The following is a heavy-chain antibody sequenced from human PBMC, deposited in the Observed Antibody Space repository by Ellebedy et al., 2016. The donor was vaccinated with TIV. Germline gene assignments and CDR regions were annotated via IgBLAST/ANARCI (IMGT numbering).Heavy chain of an antibody. Sequence: ASVKVSCKASGYTFTSYGITWVRLAPGQGLEWMGWISAYNDNTNYAQRFQGRVTMTTDTSTSTAYMELRSLKSDDTAVYYCARSLFDGDFHWPPGYWGQGTLVSVSS. J-gene: IGHJ4*02. D-gene: IGHD3-9*01. CDR2: ISAYNDNT. CDR1: GYTFTSYG. CDR3: ARSLFDGDFHWPPGY. V-gene: IGHV1-18*01.